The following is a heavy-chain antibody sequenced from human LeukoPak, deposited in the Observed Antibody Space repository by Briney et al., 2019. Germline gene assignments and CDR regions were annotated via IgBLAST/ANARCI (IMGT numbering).Heavy chain of an antibody. CDR2: ISSSGSTI. J-gene: IGHJ6*02. D-gene: IGHD2-2*02. CDR1: GFTFSDYY. CDR3: ARGEQDIVVVPAAIPYYYYYGMDV. Sequence: PGGSLRLSCAASGFTFSDYYMSWIRQAPGKGLEWVSYISSSGSTIYYADSVKGRFTISRDNAKNSLYLQMNSLRAEDTAVYYCARGEQDIVVVPAAIPYYYYYGMDVWGQGTTVTVSS. V-gene: IGHV3-11*01.